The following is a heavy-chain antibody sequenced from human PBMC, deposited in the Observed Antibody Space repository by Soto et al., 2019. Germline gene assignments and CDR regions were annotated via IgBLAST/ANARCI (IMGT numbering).Heavy chain of an antibody. CDR1: GFTFSNYA. Sequence: GSLRLSCAASGFTFSNYAMNWVRQAPGKGLEWVSGISGGSGDSTFYADSVKGRFTISRDNSKNTLHLQMNSLRTEDTAVYYCAKNQPSWATRAAFDYWGQGTLVNVSP. CDR3: AKNQPSWATRAAFDY. D-gene: IGHD2-2*01. V-gene: IGHV3-23*01. J-gene: IGHJ4*02. CDR2: ISGGSGDST.